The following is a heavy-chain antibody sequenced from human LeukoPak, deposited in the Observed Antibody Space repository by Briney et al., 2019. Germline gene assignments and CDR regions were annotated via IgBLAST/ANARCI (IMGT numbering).Heavy chain of an antibody. Sequence: PSETLSLTCTVSGGSISNYYWSWIQQSPGKGLEYIGHIYYSGSSSYNPSLKSRVTISVDTSKNQFSLRLTSVTAADTAVYYCASGSSSSGGEGYWGQGTLVTVSS. CDR3: ASGSSSSGGEGY. D-gene: IGHD6-6*01. V-gene: IGHV4-59*01. CDR1: GGSISNYY. CDR2: IYYSGSS. J-gene: IGHJ4*02.